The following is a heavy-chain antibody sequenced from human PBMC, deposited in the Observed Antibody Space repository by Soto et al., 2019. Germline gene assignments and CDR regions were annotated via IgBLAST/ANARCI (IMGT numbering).Heavy chain of an antibody. CDR1: GDSISSGLYY. D-gene: IGHD3-10*01. CDR2: IYSRGNT. J-gene: IGHJ1*01. CDR3: ASARPGSYFVLEH. Sequence: QVQLQESGPGRVRPSQTLSLTCTVSGDSISSGLYYWTWIRQHPQKVLEWIGYIYSRGNTYYSPSFQSRVDIAVDSSENLFSLRLTSVPAADTAVYYCASARPGSYFVLEHWGQGTLVTVSS. V-gene: IGHV4-31*03.